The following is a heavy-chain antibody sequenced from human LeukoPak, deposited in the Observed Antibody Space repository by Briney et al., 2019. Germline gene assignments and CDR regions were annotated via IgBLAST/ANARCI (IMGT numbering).Heavy chain of an antibody. V-gene: IGHV4-4*07. D-gene: IGHD3-3*01. Sequence: SETLSLTCTVSGGSISSYYWSWIRQPAGKGLEWIGRIYTSGSTNYNPSLKSRVTMSVDTSKNQFSLKLSSVTAADTAVYNCARERDYDFWSGYLYYFDYWGQGTLVTVSA. CDR2: IYTSGST. CDR1: GGSISSYY. CDR3: ARERDYDFWSGYLYYFDY. J-gene: IGHJ4*02.